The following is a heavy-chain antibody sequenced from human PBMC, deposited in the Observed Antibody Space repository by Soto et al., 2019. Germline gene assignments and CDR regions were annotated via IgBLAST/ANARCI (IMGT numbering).Heavy chain of an antibody. Sequence: ASVKVSCKASGYTFTSYAMHWVRQAPGQRLEWMGWINAGNGNTKYSQKFQGRVTITRDTSASTAYMELSSLRSEDTAVYYCARNLMDYDILTGYYMAYYFDSWGQGTPVTVSS. J-gene: IGHJ4*02. D-gene: IGHD3-9*01. CDR1: GYTFTSYA. V-gene: IGHV1-3*01. CDR3: ARNLMDYDILTGYYMAYYFDS. CDR2: INAGNGNT.